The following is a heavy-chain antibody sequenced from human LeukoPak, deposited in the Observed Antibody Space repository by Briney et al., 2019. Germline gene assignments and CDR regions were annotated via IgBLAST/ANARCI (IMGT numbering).Heavy chain of an antibody. CDR2: IYYSGST. CDR1: GGSISSYY. V-gene: IGHV4-59*08. Sequence: SETLSLTCTVSGGSISSYYWSWIRQPPGKGLEWIGYIYYSGSTNYNPSLKSRVTISVDTPKNQFSLKLSSVTAADTAVYYCARPTVTTGVDAFDIWGQGTVVTVSS. J-gene: IGHJ3*02. CDR3: ARPTVTTGVDAFDI. D-gene: IGHD4-11*01.